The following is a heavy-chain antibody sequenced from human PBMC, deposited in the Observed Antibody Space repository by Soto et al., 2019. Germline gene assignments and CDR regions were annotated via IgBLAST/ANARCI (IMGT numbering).Heavy chain of an antibody. CDR3: AGDFTGWPPDGVDS. J-gene: IGHJ4*02. D-gene: IGHD3-16*01. CDR2: ISAYNGNT. Sequence: QVHLVQSGAEVKMPGASVKVSCKASGFTFTSYAFTWVRQAPGQGLEWMGWISAYNGNTNYARNFRGRVTMTTDSSTSTVYMELGSLTSDGPAVYFCAGDFTGWPPDGVDSWGQGTLVSVSA. V-gene: IGHV1-18*01. CDR1: GFTFTSYA.